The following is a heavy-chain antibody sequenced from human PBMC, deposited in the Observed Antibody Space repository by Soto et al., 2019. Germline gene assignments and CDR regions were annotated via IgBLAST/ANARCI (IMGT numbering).Heavy chain of an antibody. V-gene: IGHV3-9*01. CDR1: GFTIDDYA. Sequence: EVQLVESGGGLVQPGRSLRLSCAASGFTIDDYAMHWVRQAPGKGLEWVSGISWNSGSIGYADSVKGRFTISRDNAKNSLYLQMNSLRAEDTALYYCAKDRAGPFDYWGQGTLVTVSS. CDR2: ISWNSGSI. CDR3: AKDRAGPFDY. J-gene: IGHJ4*02. D-gene: IGHD6-19*01.